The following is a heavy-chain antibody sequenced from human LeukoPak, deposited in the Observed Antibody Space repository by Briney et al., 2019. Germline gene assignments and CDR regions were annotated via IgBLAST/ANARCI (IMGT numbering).Heavy chain of an antibody. V-gene: IGHV4-34*01. CDR3: ARGHCSGGSCYYRYYYYYMDV. D-gene: IGHD2-15*01. Sequence: PSETLSLTCAVYGGSFSGYYWSWIRQPPGKGLEWIGEINHSGSTNHNPSLKSRVTISVDTSKNQFSLKLSSVTAADTAVYYCARGHCSGGSCYYRYYYYYMDVWGKGTTVTVSS. CDR1: GGSFSGYY. CDR2: INHSGST. J-gene: IGHJ6*03.